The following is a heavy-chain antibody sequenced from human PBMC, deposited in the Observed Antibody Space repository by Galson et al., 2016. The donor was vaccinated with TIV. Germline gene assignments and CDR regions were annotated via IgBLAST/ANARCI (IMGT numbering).Heavy chain of an antibody. CDR1: GDTFASYA. D-gene: IGHD3-10*01. CDR2: IIPILGSS. Sequence: SVKVSCKASGDTFASYAFSWVRQAPGQGLEVMGIIIPILGSSDDAQRFQGRVTITADASTSTVYMELRSLRSEDTAMYYCARVRFGELSGYYYYMDVWGKGTTVTVSS. CDR3: ARVRFGELSGYYYYMDV. V-gene: IGHV1-69*13. J-gene: IGHJ6*03.